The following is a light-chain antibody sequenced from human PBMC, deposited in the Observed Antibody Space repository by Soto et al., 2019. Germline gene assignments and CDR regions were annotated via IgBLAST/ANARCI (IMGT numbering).Light chain of an antibody. V-gene: IGKV1-39*01. CDR1: QDIRTS. J-gene: IGKJ5*01. Sequence: DTQMTQSPSSLPASAGDRVTMTCRASQDIRTSLNWYRQKPGKAPELLIYAASNLESGVPARFSGSGFGTDFVLTISSLQPEDFATYYCQQSDSTPITFGQGTRLEIK. CDR3: QQSDSTPIT. CDR2: AAS.